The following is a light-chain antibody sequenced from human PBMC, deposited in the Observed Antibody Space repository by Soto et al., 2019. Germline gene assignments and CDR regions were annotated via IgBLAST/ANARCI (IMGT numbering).Light chain of an antibody. CDR3: QQYNNWPRT. CDR1: QSISSN. Sequence: EIVMTQSPATLSVSPGERATLSCRASQSISSNLAWYQQKPGQAPRLLIYGASTRATGIPARFSGSGSGTEFTLTINSLQSADFAVYYCQQYNNWPRTFGQGTKVEMK. CDR2: GAS. J-gene: IGKJ1*01. V-gene: IGKV3-15*01.